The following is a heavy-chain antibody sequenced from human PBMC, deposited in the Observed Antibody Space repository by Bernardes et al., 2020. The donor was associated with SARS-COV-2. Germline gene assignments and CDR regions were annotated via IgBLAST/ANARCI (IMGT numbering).Heavy chain of an antibody. J-gene: IGHJ3*02. D-gene: IGHD2-21*01. CDR3: AREMAICAFDI. V-gene: IGHV3-21*01. CDR2: ISSSSSYI. Sequence: GGSLRLSCAASGFTFSSYSMNWVRQAPGKGLEWVSSISSSSSYIYYADSVKGRFTISRDNAKNSLYLQMNSLRAEDTAVYYCAREMAICAFDIWGQGTMVTVSS. CDR1: GFTFSSYS.